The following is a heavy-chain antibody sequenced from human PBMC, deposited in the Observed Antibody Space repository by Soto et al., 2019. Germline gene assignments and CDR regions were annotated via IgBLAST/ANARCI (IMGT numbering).Heavy chain of an antibody. V-gene: IGHV1-69*08. Sequence: QDQLVQSGAEVKKPGSSVKVSCKASGGTFSSHTFSWVRQAPGQGREWMGRIIPALGTATYAQKFQGRVTITADESATTVYMELNSLRSGDTAVYYCARPDFGDYWYFDLGGRGTLVTVSS. CDR2: IIPALGTA. J-gene: IGHJ2*01. D-gene: IGHD4-17*01. CDR1: GGTFSSHT. CDR3: ARPDFGDYWYFDL.